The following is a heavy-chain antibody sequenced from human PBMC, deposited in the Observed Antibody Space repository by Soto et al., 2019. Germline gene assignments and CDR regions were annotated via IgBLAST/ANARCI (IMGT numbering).Heavy chain of an antibody. CDR2: IDPSDSYT. J-gene: IGHJ6*02. V-gene: IGHV5-10-1*01. CDR1: GYSFTSYW. D-gene: IGHD5-18*01. Sequence: GESLKISCKGSGYSFTSYWISWVRQMPGKGLEWMGRIDPSDSYTNYSPSFQGHVTISADKSISTAYLQWSSLKASDTAMYYCVRRMDTAMVTSYYGMDVWGQGTTVTVSS. CDR3: VRRMDTAMVTSYYGMDV.